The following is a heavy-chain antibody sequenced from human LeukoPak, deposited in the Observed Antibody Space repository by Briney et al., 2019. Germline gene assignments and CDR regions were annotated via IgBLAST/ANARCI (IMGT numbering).Heavy chain of an antibody. CDR1: GYTLTELS. J-gene: IGHJ4*02. D-gene: IGHD1-14*01. V-gene: IGHV1-24*01. CDR3: ATGAPGADYFDY. Sequence: GASVKVSCKVSGYTLTELSMHWVRQAPGKGLEWMGGFDPEDGETIYAQKFQGRVTMTEDTSTDTAYMELSSLRPEDTAVYYCATGAPGADYFDYWGQGTLVTVSS. CDR2: FDPEDGET.